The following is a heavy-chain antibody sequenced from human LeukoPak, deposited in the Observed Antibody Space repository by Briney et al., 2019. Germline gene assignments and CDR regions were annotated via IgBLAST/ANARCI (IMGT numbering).Heavy chain of an antibody. J-gene: IGHJ3*02. CDR2: ISGSGDST. Sequence: QPAGSLRLSCAASGFTFSSSAMTWVRQAPGKGLEWVSAISGSGDSTYYADSVKGRFTISRDNSKKKLYLQMNSLGAEDTAVYYCAKDGSGYLTSGGIFDIWGQGTVVTVSS. CDR1: GFTFSSSA. CDR3: AKDGSGYLTSGGIFDI. V-gene: IGHV3-23*01. D-gene: IGHD3-3*01.